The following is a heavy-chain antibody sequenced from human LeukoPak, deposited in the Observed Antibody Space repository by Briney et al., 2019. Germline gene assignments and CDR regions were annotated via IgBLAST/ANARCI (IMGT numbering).Heavy chain of an antibody. J-gene: IGHJ3*02. CDR1: GFDFSNYW. V-gene: IGHV3-7*01. D-gene: IGHD3-22*01. CDR2: IKKDGSQK. Sequence: GGSLRLSCAASGFDFSNYWMSWVRQAPGKGLEWVANIKKDGSQKNYVDSVKGRFTISRDNSKNTLYLQMNSLRAEDTAVYYCARGFYYYDSSGPDAFDIWGQGTMVTVSS. CDR3: ARGFYYYDSSGPDAFDI.